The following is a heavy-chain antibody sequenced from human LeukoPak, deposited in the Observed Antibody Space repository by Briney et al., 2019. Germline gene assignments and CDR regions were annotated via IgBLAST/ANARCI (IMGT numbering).Heavy chain of an antibody. Sequence: GGSLRLSCAGSGFTLRDHYMDWVRQAPGKGLEWVGRRRNKANSQNTEYTASVKDRFTISRDDSGDLMYLQNNSLKIEDTAVYFCARGGGKRGNSAFDSWGQGTEVTVSS. D-gene: IGHD4-23*01. CDR3: ARGGGKRGNSAFDS. J-gene: IGHJ3*01. V-gene: IGHV3-72*01. CDR2: RRNKANSQNT. CDR1: GFTLRDHY.